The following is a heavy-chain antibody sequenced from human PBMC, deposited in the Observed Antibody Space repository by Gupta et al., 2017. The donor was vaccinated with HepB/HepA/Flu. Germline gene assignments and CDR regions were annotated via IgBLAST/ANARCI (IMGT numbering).Heavy chain of an antibody. CDR2: IHYSGST. J-gene: IGHJ4*02. Sequence: QVQLQESGPGLVKPSQTLSLTCSVSGGSVSSGGYYWSWIRQLPGKGLEWIGYIHYSGSTYYNPSLKSRVTIYLDTSNKQFSLTLMSVTAADTAVYYCARLDLSPSAFDYWGQGALVTVSS. D-gene: IGHD3-9*01. V-gene: IGHV4-31*03. CDR1: GGSVSSGGYY. CDR3: ARLDLSPSAFDY.